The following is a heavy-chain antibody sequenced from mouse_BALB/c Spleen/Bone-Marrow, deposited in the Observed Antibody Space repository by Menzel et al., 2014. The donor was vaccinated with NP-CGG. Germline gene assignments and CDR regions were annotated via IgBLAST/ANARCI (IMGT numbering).Heavy chain of an antibody. D-gene: IGHD2-3*01. CDR2: IDPSDSET. CDR3: ARALGDGYYYAMDY. V-gene: IGHV1-69*02. CDR1: GYTFTSYW. Sequence: QVQLKQFGAELVKPGAPVKLSCKASGYTFTSYWMNWVKQRPGRGLEWIGRIDPSDSETHYNQKFKDKATLTVDKSSSTAYIQLSSLTSEDSAVYYCARALGDGYYYAMDYWGQGTSVTVSS. J-gene: IGHJ4*01.